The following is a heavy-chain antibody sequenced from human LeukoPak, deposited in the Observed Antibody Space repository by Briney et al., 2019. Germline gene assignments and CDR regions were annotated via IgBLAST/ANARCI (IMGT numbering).Heavy chain of an antibody. J-gene: IGHJ4*02. D-gene: IGHD3-10*01. Sequence: SETLSLTCAVYGGSFSGYYWSWIRQPPGKGLEWIGEINHSGSTNYNPSLKSRVTISVDTSKNQFSLKLSSVTAADTAVYYCARGHYLGDYWGKGTLVTVSS. CDR2: INHSGST. CDR1: GGSFSGYY. V-gene: IGHV4-34*01. CDR3: ARGHYLGDY.